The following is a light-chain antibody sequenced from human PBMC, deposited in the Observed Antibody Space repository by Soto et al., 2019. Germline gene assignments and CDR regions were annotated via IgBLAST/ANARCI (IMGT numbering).Light chain of an antibody. V-gene: IGKV1-5*03. CDR2: KAS. Sequence: DIQMTQSPSTLSGSVGDRVTITCRASQTISSWLAWYQQKPGKAPKLLIYKASTLKSGVPSRFSGSGSGTEFTLTISSLQPDDFATYYCQQSYSTPLTFGQGTRLEI. CDR1: QTISSW. CDR3: QQSYSTPLT. J-gene: IGKJ5*01.